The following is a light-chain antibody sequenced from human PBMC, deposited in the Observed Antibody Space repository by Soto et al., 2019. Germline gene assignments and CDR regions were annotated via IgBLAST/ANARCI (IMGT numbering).Light chain of an antibody. CDR1: SSDVGGYDH. V-gene: IGLV2-14*01. CDR3: SSYSISTDYL. Sequence: QSVLAQPASVSGSPGQSITISCTGTSSDVGGYDHVSWYQLHPGKAPKLMVFEVNNRPSGVSYRFSGSKSGNTASLTISGLQAEDEADHFCSSYSISTDYLLGTGTKV. J-gene: IGLJ1*01. CDR2: EVN.